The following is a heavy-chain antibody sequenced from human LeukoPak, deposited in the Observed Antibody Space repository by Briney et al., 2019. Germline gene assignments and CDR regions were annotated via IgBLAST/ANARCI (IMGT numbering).Heavy chain of an antibody. Sequence: SVKVSCKASGGTFSIYAISWVRQAPGQGLEWMGRIIPIFGIANYAQKFQGRVTITADKSTSTAYMELSSLRSEDTAVYYCARGAGDCSSTSCYKGYYYYGMDVWGQGTTVTVSS. D-gene: IGHD2-2*02. V-gene: IGHV1-69*04. CDR1: GGTFSIYA. CDR2: IIPIFGIA. CDR3: ARGAGDCSSTSCYKGYYYYGMDV. J-gene: IGHJ6*02.